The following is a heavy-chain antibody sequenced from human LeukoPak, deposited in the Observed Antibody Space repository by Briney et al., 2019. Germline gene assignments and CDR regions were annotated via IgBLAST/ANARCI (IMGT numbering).Heavy chain of an antibody. CDR1: GFTFSSYW. D-gene: IGHD6-19*01. J-gene: IGHJ4*02. CDR3: ARYATVAAHRGFDY. Sequence: PGGSLRLSCAATGFTFSSYWMSWVRQAPGKGLEWVAVISYDGSNKYYADSVKGRFTISRDNAKNSLFLQMNSLRAEDTAVYYCARYATVAAHRGFDYWGQGTLVTVSS. V-gene: IGHV3-30*03. CDR2: ISYDGSNK.